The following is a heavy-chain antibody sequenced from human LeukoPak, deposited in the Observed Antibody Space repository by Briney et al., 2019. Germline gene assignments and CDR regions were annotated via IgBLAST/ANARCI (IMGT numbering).Heavy chain of an antibody. Sequence: PSETLSLTCIVSGGSISSGDYYWSWIRQPPGKGLEWIGYIYYSGSTYYNPSLKSRVTISVDTSKNQFSLKLSSVTAADTAVYYCARVGNIAAAGPDYWGQGTLVTVSS. V-gene: IGHV4-30-4*01. D-gene: IGHD6-13*01. CDR1: GGSISSGDYY. J-gene: IGHJ4*02. CDR3: ARVGNIAAAGPDY. CDR2: IYYSGST.